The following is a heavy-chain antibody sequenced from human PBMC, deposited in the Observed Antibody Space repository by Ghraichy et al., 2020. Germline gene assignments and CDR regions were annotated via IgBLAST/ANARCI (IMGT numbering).Heavy chain of an antibody. CDR1: GFTFSDYS. D-gene: IGHD4-23*01. V-gene: IGHV3-48*02. J-gene: IGHJ6*02. Sequence: GGSLRLSCVGSGFTFSDYSMNWVRQSPGKGLEWVSYITSSSRTISYADSVKGRFTISRDNAQNSLYLQMNSLRDEDTAVYYCARASKVVRFFYYDGMDVWGQGTTVTVSS. CDR2: ITSSSRTI. CDR3: ARASKVVRFFYYDGMDV.